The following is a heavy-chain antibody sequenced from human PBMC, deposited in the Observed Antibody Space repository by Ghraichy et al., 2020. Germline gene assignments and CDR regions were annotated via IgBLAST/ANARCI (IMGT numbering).Heavy chain of an antibody. V-gene: IGHV4-59*08. Sequence: ETLSLTCTVSGGSIRSYYWSWIRHLPGKGLEWIGYVYYNGNTDYSPSLKSRATISVDTSKNQFSLRLTSVTAADTAVYYCARRGRGYSLYFYGLDIWGQGTTVTVSS. CDR2: VYYNGNT. J-gene: IGHJ6*02. D-gene: IGHD5-12*01. CDR3: ARRGRGYSLYFYGLDI. CDR1: GGSIRSYY.